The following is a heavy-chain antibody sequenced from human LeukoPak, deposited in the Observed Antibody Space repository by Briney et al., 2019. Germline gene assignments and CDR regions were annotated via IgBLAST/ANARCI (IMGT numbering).Heavy chain of an antibody. CDR3: ARDTNYLHGLDV. V-gene: IGHV3-53*01. Sequence: GGSLRLSCAASGFTVSINYMSWVRQAPGKGLEWVSVIYGGGSTYYADSVRGRFTISRDNSKNTLYLQMNSLRAEDTAVYYCARDTNYLHGLDVWGQGTTVTVSS. CDR1: GFTVSINY. J-gene: IGHJ6*02. CDR2: IYGGGST. D-gene: IGHD4/OR15-4a*01.